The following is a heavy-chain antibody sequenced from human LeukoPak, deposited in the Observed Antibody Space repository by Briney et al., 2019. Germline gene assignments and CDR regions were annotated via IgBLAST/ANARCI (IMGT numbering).Heavy chain of an antibody. V-gene: IGHV3-13*01. D-gene: IGHD3-22*01. J-gene: IGHJ3*02. Sequence: GGSLRLSCAASGFTFSSYDMHWVRQATGKGLEWVSAIGTAGDTYYPGPVKGRFTISRENAKNSLYLQMNSLRAGDTAVYYCARALKSGSSGYYSDAFDIWGQGTMVTVSS. CDR3: ARALKSGSSGYYSDAFDI. CDR2: IGTAGDT. CDR1: GFTFSSYD.